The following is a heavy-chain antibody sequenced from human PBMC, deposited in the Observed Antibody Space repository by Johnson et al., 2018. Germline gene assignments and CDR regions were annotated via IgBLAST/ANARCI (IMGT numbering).Heavy chain of an antibody. CDR2: INPSGGST. J-gene: IGHJ3*02. CDR1: GYTFTSYY. D-gene: IGHD2-2*01. V-gene: IGHV1-46*01. Sequence: QVQLQESGAEVKKPGASVKVSCKASGYTFTSYYMHWVRQAPGQGLEWMGIINPSGGSTSYAQKFQGRVTMTRDTSTSTVYMELSSLRSEDTAVYYCARFVVVPAAISDAFDIWGQGTMVTVSS. CDR3: ARFVVVPAAISDAFDI.